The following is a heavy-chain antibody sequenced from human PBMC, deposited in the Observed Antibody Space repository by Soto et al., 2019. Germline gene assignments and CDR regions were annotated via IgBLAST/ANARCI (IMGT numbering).Heavy chain of an antibody. CDR1: GFTFSSYG. J-gene: IGHJ4*02. CDR2: ISYDGSNK. V-gene: IGHV3-30*18. Sequence: QVQLVESGGGVVQPGRSLRLSCAASGFTFSSYGMHWVRQAPGKGLEWVAVISYDGSNKYYADSVKGRFTISRDNSKNMLYLQMNSLRAEDTAVYYCAKMTYYYDSSGYYQDYWGQGTLVTVSS. D-gene: IGHD3-22*01. CDR3: AKMTYYYDSSGYYQDY.